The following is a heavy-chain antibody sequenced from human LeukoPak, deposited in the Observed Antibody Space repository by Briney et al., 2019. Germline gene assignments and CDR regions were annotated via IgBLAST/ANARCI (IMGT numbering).Heavy chain of an antibody. V-gene: IGHV4-61*02. Sequence: SETLSLTCTVSGGSISSGSYYWSWIRQPAGKGLEWIGRIYTSGSTNYNPSLKSRVTISVDTSKNQFSLKLSSVTAADTAVYYCARDSYDFWSGYYSDYWGQGTLVTASS. D-gene: IGHD3-3*01. CDR3: ARDSYDFWSGYYSDY. CDR2: IYTSGST. CDR1: GGSISSGSYY. J-gene: IGHJ4*02.